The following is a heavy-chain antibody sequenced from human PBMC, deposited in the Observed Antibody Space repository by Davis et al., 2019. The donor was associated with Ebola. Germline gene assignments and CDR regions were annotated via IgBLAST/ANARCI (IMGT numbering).Heavy chain of an antibody. Sequence: SVKVSCKASGGTFSSYAISWVRQAPGQGLEWMGRIIPILGIANYAQKFQGRVTITADKSTSTAYMELSSLRSEDTAVYYCARGFGYCSSTSCPYYYYGMDVWGQGTTVTVSS. J-gene: IGHJ6*02. D-gene: IGHD2-2*01. CDR2: IIPILGIA. V-gene: IGHV1-69*04. CDR3: ARGFGYCSSTSCPYYYYGMDV. CDR1: GGTFSSYA.